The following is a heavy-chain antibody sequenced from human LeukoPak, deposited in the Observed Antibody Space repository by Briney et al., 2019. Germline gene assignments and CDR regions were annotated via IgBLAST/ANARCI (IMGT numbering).Heavy chain of an antibody. Sequence: PSETLSLTCTVSGGSISSYYWSWIRQPPGKGLEWIGYIYYSGSTNYNPSLKSRVTMSVDTSKDQFSLKLSSVTAADTAVYYCARDGWFGEQYYFDYWGQGTLVTVSS. CDR3: ARDGWFGEQYYFDY. CDR2: IYYSGST. D-gene: IGHD3-10*01. J-gene: IGHJ4*02. CDR1: GGSISSYY. V-gene: IGHV4-59*12.